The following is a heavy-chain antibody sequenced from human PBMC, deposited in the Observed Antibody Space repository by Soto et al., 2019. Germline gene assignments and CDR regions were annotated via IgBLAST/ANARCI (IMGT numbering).Heavy chain of an antibody. J-gene: IGHJ5*02. Sequence: SETLSLTCDVYGGSFSGYDWSWIRQPPGKGQEGIGEINHSGSTKYNASLNSRVTISVDTSKHQFSLKLSSVSTADTHVYYCARGNPARYDFSSGYYSSKNRFDPWGQRNLVTVSS. D-gene: IGHD3-3*01. CDR3: ARGNPARYDFSSGYYSSKNRFDP. CDR1: GGSFSGYD. CDR2: INHSGST. V-gene: IGHV4-34*01.